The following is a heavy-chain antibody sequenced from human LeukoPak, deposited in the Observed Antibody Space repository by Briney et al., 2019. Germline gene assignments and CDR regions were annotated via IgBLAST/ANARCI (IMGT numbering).Heavy chain of an antibody. CDR2: ISSSSSTI. CDR3: AREGYCSSTSCYYFDY. V-gene: IGHV3-11*04. D-gene: IGHD2-2*01. CDR1: GFTFSDYY. Sequence: GGSLRLSCAASGFTFSDYYMSWIRQAPGKGLEWVSYISSSSSTIYYADSVKGRFTISRDNAKNSLYLQMNSLRAEDTAVYYCAREGYCSSTSCYYFDYWGQGTLVTVSS. J-gene: IGHJ4*02.